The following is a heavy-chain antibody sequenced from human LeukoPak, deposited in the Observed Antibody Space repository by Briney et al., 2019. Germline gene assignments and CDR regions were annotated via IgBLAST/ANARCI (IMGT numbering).Heavy chain of an antibody. D-gene: IGHD3-3*01. CDR1: GFTFSNYG. V-gene: IGHV3-30*02. J-gene: IGHJ4*02. CDR3: AKGGYHDVWSAYDY. Sequence: GGSLRLSCAASGFTFSNYGIHWVRQAPGKGLEWVAFIQYDGSNKYYADSVKGRFTISRDNSKNTLYLQMNSLRAEDTAVYYCAKGGYHDVWSAYDYWGQGTLVTVSS. CDR2: IQYDGSNK.